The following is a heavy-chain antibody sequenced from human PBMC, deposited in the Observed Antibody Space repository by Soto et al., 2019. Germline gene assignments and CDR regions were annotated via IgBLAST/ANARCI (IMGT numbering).Heavy chain of an antibody. V-gene: IGHV3-66*01. D-gene: IGHD3-10*01. CDR1: GLTVSSNY. CDR2: LYSGGST. CDR3: ARVYGSGIPDYFDY. Sequence: EVQLVESGGGLVQPGGSLRLSCAVSGLTVSSNYMSWVRQAPGKGLEWVSVLYSGGSTYNADSVKGRFTISRDNSKNTLYLQMNSLRAEDTAVYYCARVYGSGIPDYFDYWGQGTLVTVSS. J-gene: IGHJ4*02.